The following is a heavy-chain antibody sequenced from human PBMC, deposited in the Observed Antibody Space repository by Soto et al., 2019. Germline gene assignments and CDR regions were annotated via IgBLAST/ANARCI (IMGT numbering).Heavy chain of an antibody. Sequence: SETLSLTCAVYGGSFSGYYWSWIRQPPGKGLEWIGEINHSGSTNYNPSLKSRVTISVDTSKNQFSLKLSSVTAADTAVYYCARNAITMVRGVYYYYYGMDVWGQGNTVTVSS. CDR3: ARNAITMVRGVYYYYYGMDV. J-gene: IGHJ6*02. CDR1: GGSFSGYY. D-gene: IGHD3-10*01. V-gene: IGHV4-34*01. CDR2: INHSGST.